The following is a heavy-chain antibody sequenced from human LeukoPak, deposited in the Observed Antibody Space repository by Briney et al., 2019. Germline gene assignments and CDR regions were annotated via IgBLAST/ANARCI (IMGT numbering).Heavy chain of an antibody. CDR3: ASTSLSGAGYGSGSYNFDY. D-gene: IGHD3-10*01. J-gene: IGHJ4*02. CDR1: GGSFSGYY. V-gene: IGHV4-34*01. CDR2: INHSGST. Sequence: SETLSLTCAVYGGSFSGYYWSWIRQPPGKGLGWIGEINHSGSTNYNPSLKSRVTISVDTSKNQFSLKLSSVTAADTAVYYCASTSLSGAGYGSGSYNFDYWGQGTLVTVSS.